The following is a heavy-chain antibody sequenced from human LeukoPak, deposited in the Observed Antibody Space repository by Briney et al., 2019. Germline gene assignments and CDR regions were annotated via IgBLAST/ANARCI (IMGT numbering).Heavy chain of an antibody. CDR3: ARGWVATGYYFDY. CDR2: INHSGST. V-gene: IGHV4-39*07. Sequence: PSETLSLTCTVSGGSISSSSYYWGWIRQPPGKGLEWIGEINHSGSTNYNPSLKSRVTISVDTPKNQFSLKLSSVTAADTAVYYCARGWVATGYYFDYWGQGTLVTVSS. CDR1: GGSISSSSYY. D-gene: IGHD5-12*01. J-gene: IGHJ4*02.